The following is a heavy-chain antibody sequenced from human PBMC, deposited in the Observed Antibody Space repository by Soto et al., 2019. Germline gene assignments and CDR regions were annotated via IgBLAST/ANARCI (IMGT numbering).Heavy chain of an antibody. CDR2: IDSSLST. V-gene: IGHV4-59*01. CDR3: ARVASGGYDY. Sequence: QVQLQESGPGLVKPSETLSLTCTGSGGSISSYYWSWIRQHPGKGLERIGYIDSSLSTNYNPSLKSRVTISVDTSKTQFSLKLSSVTAADTDVYYCARVASGGYDYWGQGTLVTVST. J-gene: IGHJ4*02. D-gene: IGHD3-22*01. CDR1: GGSISSYY.